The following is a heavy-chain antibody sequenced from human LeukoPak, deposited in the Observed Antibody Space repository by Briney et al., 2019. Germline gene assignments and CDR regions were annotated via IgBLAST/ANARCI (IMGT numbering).Heavy chain of an antibody. V-gene: IGHV4-34*01. CDR3: ARRVRFGDGWVFDS. J-gene: IGHJ4*02. CDR2: INHTENT. D-gene: IGHD5-24*01. Sequence: SETLSLTCAVYGGSFSGYYWSWIRQPPGKGLEWIGEINHTENTNYNPSLKSRVTISVDTSKNQFSLNLNSVTAADTAIYYCARRVRFGDGWVFDSWGQGTLATVSS. CDR1: GGSFSGYY.